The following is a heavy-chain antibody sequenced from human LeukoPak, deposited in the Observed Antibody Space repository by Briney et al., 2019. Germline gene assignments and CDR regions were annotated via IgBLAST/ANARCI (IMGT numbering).Heavy chain of an antibody. CDR1: GFSLSTRAMC. D-gene: IGHD2-15*01. CDR3: APGFSWNFEN. Sequence: SGPTLVKPTQTLTLTCTFSGFSLSTRAMCVSWIRQPPGKALEWLALIDWDDDKYFTTSLKTRLTISKDTSKNQVVLRMTNMDPVDTATYYCAPGFSWNFENWGQGTLVTVSS. V-gene: IGHV2-70*01. CDR2: IDWDDDK. J-gene: IGHJ4*02.